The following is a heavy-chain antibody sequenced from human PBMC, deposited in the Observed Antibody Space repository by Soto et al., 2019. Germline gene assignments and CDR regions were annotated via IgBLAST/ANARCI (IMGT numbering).Heavy chain of an antibody. V-gene: IGHV1-2*04. D-gene: IGHD3-22*01. J-gene: IGHJ4*02. CDR3: ARSDSSGYYPFDY. CDR1: GYTFTGYY. CDR2: INPNSGGT. Sequence: ASVKVSCKASGYTFTGYYMHWVRQAPGQGLEWMGWINPNSGGTNYAQKFQGWVTMTRDTSISTAYMELSRLRSDDTAVYYCARSDSSGYYPFDYWGQGTLVTVSS.